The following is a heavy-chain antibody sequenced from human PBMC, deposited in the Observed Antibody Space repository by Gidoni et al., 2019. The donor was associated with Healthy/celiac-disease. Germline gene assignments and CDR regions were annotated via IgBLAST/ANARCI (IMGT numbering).Heavy chain of an antibody. CDR1: GYTFSYY. V-gene: IGHV1-46*01. D-gene: IGHD3-10*01. CDR2: INPSGGST. J-gene: IGHJ4*02. CDR3: ARSYGSGSYYSY. Sequence: QVQLVQSGAEVKKPGASVKVSCKASGYTFSYYMHWVRQAPGQGLEWMGIINPSGGSTSYAQKFQGRVTMTRDTSTSTVYMELSSLRSEDTAVYYCARSYGSGSYYSYWGQGTLVTVSS.